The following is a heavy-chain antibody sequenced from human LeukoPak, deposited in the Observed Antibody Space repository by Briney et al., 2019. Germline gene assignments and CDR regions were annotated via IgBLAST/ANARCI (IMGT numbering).Heavy chain of an antibody. J-gene: IGHJ4*02. CDR3: ARDTAMVYFDY. V-gene: IGHV4-59*01. D-gene: IGHD5-18*01. CDR1: GGSISSYY. CDR2: IYYSGST. Sequence: SETLSLTCTVSGGSISSYYWSWIRQPPGKGLEWIGYIYYSGSTNYNPSLKSRVTISVDTSKNQFSLRLSSVTAADTAVYYCARDTAMVYFDYWGQGTLVTVSS.